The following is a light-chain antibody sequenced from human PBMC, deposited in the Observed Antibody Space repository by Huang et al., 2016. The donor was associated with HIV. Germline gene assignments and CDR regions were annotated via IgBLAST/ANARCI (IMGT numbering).Light chain of an antibody. CDR1: QTISSY. V-gene: IGKV3-11*01. CDR2: DTS. CDR3: HQRAGWPL. Sequence: EVVLTQSPATLSLSPGERATLSCRASQTISSYLAWYQHKPGHPPRLRIDDTSKRATGIPARFSGSGSETDFTLTISSLEPEDFAVYYCHQRAGWPLFGGGTKVEIK. J-gene: IGKJ4*02.